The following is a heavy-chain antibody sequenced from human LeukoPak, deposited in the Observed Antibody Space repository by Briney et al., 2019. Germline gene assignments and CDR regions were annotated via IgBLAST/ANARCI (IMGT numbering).Heavy chain of an antibody. CDR3: VRPAEQQLDAYDI. CDR2: IYYRGST. Sequence: PSETLSLTCTVSGDSISSNSYYWGWIRQPPGKGLEWIGSIYYRGSTYYNPSLKSRVTISVDTSKNQFSLTLTSVTAADTTVYYCVRPAEQQLDAYDIWGQGKMVTVSS. D-gene: IGHD6-13*01. CDR1: GDSISSNSYY. V-gene: IGHV4-39*01. J-gene: IGHJ3*02.